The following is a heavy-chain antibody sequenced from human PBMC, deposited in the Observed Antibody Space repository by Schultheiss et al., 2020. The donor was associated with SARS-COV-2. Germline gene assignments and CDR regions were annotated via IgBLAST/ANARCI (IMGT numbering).Heavy chain of an antibody. CDR3: ARETPIIKTGTRGWFDP. J-gene: IGHJ5*02. D-gene: IGHD1-1*01. CDR2: INPNTDST. V-gene: IGHV1-2*06. Sequence: ASVKVSCKASGYTFTDYFMHWVRQAPGRGLEWMGRINPNTDSTNYAQRFQGRVTMTRDTSISTAYMELSRLKSEDSAVYYCARETPIIKTGTRGWFDPWGQGTLVTVSS. CDR1: GYTFTDYF.